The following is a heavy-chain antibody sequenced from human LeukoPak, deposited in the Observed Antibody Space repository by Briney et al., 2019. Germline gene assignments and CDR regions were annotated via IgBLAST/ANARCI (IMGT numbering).Heavy chain of an antibody. Sequence: GGSLRLSCAAFGFTFNRNAISWVRQAPGKGLEWVSTIGGSGDKTFYADSVKCRFTISRDNSKNMVHLQMNSLTGEDTALYYCVRRGDASSGWGDHDFWGQGALVTVSS. CDR1: GFTFNRNA. D-gene: IGHD6-19*01. CDR2: IGGSGDKT. J-gene: IGHJ4*02. V-gene: IGHV3-23*01. CDR3: VRRGDASSGWGDHDF.